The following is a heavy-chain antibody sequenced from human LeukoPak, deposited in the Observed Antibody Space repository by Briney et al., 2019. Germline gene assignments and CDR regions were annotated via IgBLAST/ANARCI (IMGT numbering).Heavy chain of an antibody. Sequence: SETLSLTCAVYGGSFSGYYWSWIRQPPGKGLEWIGSIYYSGSTYYNPSLKSRVTISVDTSKNQFSLKLSSVTAADTAVYYCARHVRITMIVAWFDPWGQGTLVTVSS. CDR2: IYYSGST. J-gene: IGHJ5*02. CDR1: GGSFSGYY. CDR3: ARHVRITMIVAWFDP. V-gene: IGHV4-34*01. D-gene: IGHD3-22*01.